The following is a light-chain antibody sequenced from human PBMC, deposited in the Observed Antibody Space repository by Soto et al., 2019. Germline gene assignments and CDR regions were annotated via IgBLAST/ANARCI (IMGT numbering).Light chain of an antibody. CDR3: QSYDKSLSGSV. Sequence: QSVLTQPPSVSGAPGRRVTISCTGSSSNIGARYDVHWYQLLPGTAPKLLIYGNMNRPLGVPDRFSGSKSGTSASLTITGLQAEDEAEYYCQSYDKSLSGSVFGGGTQLTVL. V-gene: IGLV1-40*01. J-gene: IGLJ3*02. CDR1: SSNIGARYD. CDR2: GNM.